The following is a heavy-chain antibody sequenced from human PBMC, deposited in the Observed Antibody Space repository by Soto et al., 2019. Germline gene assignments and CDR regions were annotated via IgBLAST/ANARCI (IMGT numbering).Heavy chain of an antibody. CDR3: ARHTYGDYEVGPIDY. Sequence: GGSLRLSCAASGFTFSSYWMSWVRQAPGKGLEWVANIKQDGSEKYYVDSVKGRFTISRDNAKNSLYLQMNSLRAEDTAVYYCARHTYGDYEVGPIDYWGQGTLVTVSS. J-gene: IGHJ4*02. CDR2: IKQDGSEK. CDR1: GFTFSSYW. V-gene: IGHV3-7*01. D-gene: IGHD4-17*01.